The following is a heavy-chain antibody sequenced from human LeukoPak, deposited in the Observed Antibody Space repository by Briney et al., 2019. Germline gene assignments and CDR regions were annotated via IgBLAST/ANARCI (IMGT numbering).Heavy chain of an antibody. Sequence: GRSLRLSCAASGFTFDDYAMHWVRQAPGEGLEWVSGISWNSGTIGYADSVKGRFTITRDNAKNSLSLQMNSLRAGDTALYYCVKVSYSSGWHSGYYFDYWGQGTLVTVSS. CDR1: GFTFDDYA. D-gene: IGHD6-19*01. CDR2: ISWNSGTI. J-gene: IGHJ4*02. V-gene: IGHV3-9*01. CDR3: VKVSYSSGWHSGYYFDY.